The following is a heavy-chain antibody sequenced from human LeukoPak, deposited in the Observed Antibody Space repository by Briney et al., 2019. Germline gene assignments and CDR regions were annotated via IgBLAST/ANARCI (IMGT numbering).Heavy chain of an antibody. CDR1: GFTFSSYE. CDR3: ARGIHIVVVTATYYMDV. V-gene: IGHV3-48*03. Sequence: GGSLRLSCAASGFTFSSYEMNWVRQAPGKGLECVSYISSSGSTIYYADSVKGRFTISRDNAKNSLYLQMNSLRAEDTAVYYCARGIHIVVVTATYYMDVWGKGTTVTVSS. D-gene: IGHD2-21*02. CDR2: ISSSGSTI. J-gene: IGHJ6*03.